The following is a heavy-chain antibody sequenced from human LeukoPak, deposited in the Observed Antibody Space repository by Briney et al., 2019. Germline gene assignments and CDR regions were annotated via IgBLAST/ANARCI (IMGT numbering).Heavy chain of an antibody. CDR1: GFTFSSYW. CDR3: ARDGSGSYYSHFDY. V-gene: IGHV3-7*01. CDR2: IKQDGSEK. D-gene: IGHD3-10*01. J-gene: IGHJ4*02. Sequence: GGSLRLSCAASGFTFSSYWMSWVRQAPGKGLEWVANIKQDGSEKYYVDPVKGRFTISRDNAKNSLYLQMNSLRAEDTAVYYCARDGSGSYYSHFDYWGQGTLVTVSS.